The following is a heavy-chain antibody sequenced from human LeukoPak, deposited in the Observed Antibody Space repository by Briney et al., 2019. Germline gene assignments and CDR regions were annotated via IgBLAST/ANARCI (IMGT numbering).Heavy chain of an antibody. Sequence: ASVKVSCKASGYSFSSFGITWVRQAPGQGLGWMGWISAYTGNAEYAQKFQGRVTLTTDTSTNTAYVELGSLMSDDTAVYYCARYRLSDSPINWFDPWGQGTLVTVSS. J-gene: IGHJ5*02. D-gene: IGHD3-22*01. CDR1: GYSFSSFG. V-gene: IGHV1-18*01. CDR2: ISAYTGNA. CDR3: ARYRLSDSPINWFDP.